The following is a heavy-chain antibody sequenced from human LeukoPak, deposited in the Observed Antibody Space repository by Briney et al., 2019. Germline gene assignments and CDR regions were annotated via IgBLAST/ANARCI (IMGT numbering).Heavy chain of an antibody. CDR3: AREGLGELTLDY. Sequence: ASVKVSCKASGYTFSNYDINWVRQATGQGLEWMGWISTYNGDTNYAQKLQGRVTMTTDTSTNTAYMELRSLRSDDTAVYYCAREGLGELTLDYWGQGTLVTVSS. CDR2: ISTYNGDT. J-gene: IGHJ4*02. CDR1: GYTFSNYD. V-gene: IGHV1-18*01. D-gene: IGHD3-16*01.